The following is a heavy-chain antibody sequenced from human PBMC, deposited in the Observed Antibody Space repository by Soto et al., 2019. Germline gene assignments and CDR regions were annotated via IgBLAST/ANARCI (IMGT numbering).Heavy chain of an antibody. Sequence: ASVKVSCKASGYTFTYYHVHWVRQAPGQGLEWMGIINPNGGDTTYAQRFQGRVTMTRDTSTSTVYMEMNSLRAEDTAVYYCAKAITMIVVAIDYWGQGTLVTVSS. V-gene: IGHV1-46*01. CDR3: AKAITMIVVAIDY. D-gene: IGHD3-22*01. CDR2: INPNGGDT. CDR1: GYTFTYYH. J-gene: IGHJ4*02.